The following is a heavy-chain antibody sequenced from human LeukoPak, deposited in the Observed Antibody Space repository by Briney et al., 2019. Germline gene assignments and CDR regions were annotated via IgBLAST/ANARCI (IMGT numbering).Heavy chain of an antibody. CDR2: IKQDGGET. CDR3: TREDHSNYNY. V-gene: IGHV3-7*01. Sequence: GGSLRLSCAAPGFPFSSYWMAWVRQAPGKGLEWVASIKQDGGETFYVDSVKGRFTISRDNAKNSLYLQMNSLRAEDTAVYYCTREDHSNYNYWGQGTLVTVSS. D-gene: IGHD4-11*01. J-gene: IGHJ4*02. CDR1: GFPFSSYW.